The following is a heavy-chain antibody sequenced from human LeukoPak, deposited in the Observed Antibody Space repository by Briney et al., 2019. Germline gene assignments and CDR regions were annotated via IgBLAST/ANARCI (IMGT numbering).Heavy chain of an antibody. V-gene: IGHV1-2*02. Sequence: ASVKVSCKASGYTFTGYYMHWVRQAPGQGLEWMGWINPNSGGTNYAQKFQGRVTMTRDTSISTAYMELSRLRSDDTAVYYCAREDLYYYDSSGSEYFQHWARAPWSPSPQ. CDR2: INPNSGGT. J-gene: IGHJ1*01. CDR1: GYTFTGYY. CDR3: AREDLYYYDSSGSEYFQH. D-gene: IGHD3-22*01.